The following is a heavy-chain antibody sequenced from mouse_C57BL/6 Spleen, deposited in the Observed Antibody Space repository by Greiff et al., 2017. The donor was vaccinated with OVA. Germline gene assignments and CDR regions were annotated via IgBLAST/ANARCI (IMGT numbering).Heavy chain of an antibody. CDR2: IDPSDSYT. CDR1: GYTFTSYW. Sequence: VQLQQSGAELVMPGASVKLSCKASGYTFTSYWMHWVKQRPGQGLEWIGEIDPSDSYTNYNQKFKGKSTLTVDKSSSTAYMQLSSLTSEDSAVYYCARSGNWYFDVWGTGTTVTVSS. J-gene: IGHJ1*03. V-gene: IGHV1-69*01. D-gene: IGHD3-1*01. CDR3: ARSGNWYFDV.